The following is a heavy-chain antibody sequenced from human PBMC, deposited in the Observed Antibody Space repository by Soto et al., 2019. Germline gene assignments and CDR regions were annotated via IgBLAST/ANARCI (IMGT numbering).Heavy chain of an antibody. CDR1: GFTFSTYA. D-gene: IGHD3-10*01. Sequence: EVQLLESGGGLVQPGGSLRLSCSTSGFTFSTYAMNWVRQAPGKGLEWVSALSGSGGTTYYADSVRGRFTIPRDNSKNTLFLQMNSLRAEDTALYYCAKQRAGYGSGSDTYYFDFWGQGTPVTVSS. CDR3: AKQRAGYGSGSDTYYFDF. CDR2: LSGSGGTT. V-gene: IGHV3-23*01. J-gene: IGHJ4*02.